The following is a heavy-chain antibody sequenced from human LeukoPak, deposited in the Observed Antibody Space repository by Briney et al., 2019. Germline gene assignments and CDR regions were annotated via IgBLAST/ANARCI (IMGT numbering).Heavy chain of an antibody. V-gene: IGHV3-11*01. D-gene: IGHD3-10*01. J-gene: IGHJ5*02. Sequence: PGGSLRLSCAASGFTFSDYYMSWIRQAPGKGLEWLSYISDSGTTIYYADSVKGRFTISRDNSKNTLYLQMNSLRAEDTAVYYCAKDGRIPLWFGEGWFDPWGQGTLVTVSS. CDR2: ISDSGTTI. CDR1: GFTFSDYY. CDR3: AKDGRIPLWFGEGWFDP.